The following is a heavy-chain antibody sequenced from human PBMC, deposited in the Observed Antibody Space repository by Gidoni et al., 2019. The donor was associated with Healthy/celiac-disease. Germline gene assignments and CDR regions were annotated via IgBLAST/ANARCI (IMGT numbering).Heavy chain of an antibody. D-gene: IGHD3-22*01. CDR3: VKDSYDSSGFFDY. CDR1: GFTFSSYA. Sequence: EVQLVESGGGLVQPGGSLRLSCSASGFTFSSYAMHWVRQAPGKGLEYVSAISRNGGSTYYADSVKGRFTISRDNSKNTLYLQMSSLRAEDTAVYYCVKDSYDSSGFFDYWGQGTLVTVSS. CDR2: ISRNGGST. J-gene: IGHJ4*02. V-gene: IGHV3-64D*06.